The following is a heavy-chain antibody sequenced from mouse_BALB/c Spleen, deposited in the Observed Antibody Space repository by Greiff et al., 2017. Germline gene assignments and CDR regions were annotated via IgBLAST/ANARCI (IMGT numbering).Heavy chain of an antibody. CDR1: GFTFSSYT. CDR2: ISNGGGST. J-gene: IGHJ4*01. V-gene: IGHV5-12-2*01. D-gene: IGHD2-10*02. Sequence: EVHLVESGGGLVQPGGSLKLSCAASGFTFSSYTMSWVRQTPEKRLEWVAYISNGGGSTYYPDTVKGRFTISRDNAKNTLYLQMSSLKSEDTAMYYCARQYGNYYAMDYWGQGTSVTVSS. CDR3: ARQYGNYYAMDY.